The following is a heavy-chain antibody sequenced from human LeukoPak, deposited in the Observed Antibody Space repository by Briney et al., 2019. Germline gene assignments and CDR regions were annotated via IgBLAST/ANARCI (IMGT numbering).Heavy chain of an antibody. Sequence: ASVKVSCKASGYTFTSHGITWVRQAPGQGLEWLGWISAYNGATNYAQRLQGRVTMTTDTSTNTAYMDLRSLRSDDTAVYYCARHAYSSSWYLRYWGQGTLVTVSS. CDR2: ISAYNGAT. CDR1: GYTFTSHG. CDR3: ARHAYSSSWYLRY. D-gene: IGHD6-13*01. V-gene: IGHV1-18*01. J-gene: IGHJ4*02.